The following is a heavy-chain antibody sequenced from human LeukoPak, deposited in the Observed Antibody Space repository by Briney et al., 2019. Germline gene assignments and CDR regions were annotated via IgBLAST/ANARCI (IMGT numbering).Heavy chain of an antibody. CDR1: GYSFTSYW. D-gene: IGHD3-3*01. CDR3: ARQDLRFLVDY. Sequence: GESLKISCKGSGYSFTSYWIGWVRQMPGKGLEWMGITYPGDSDTRYSPSFQGQVTISADKSISTAYLQWSSLKASGTAMYYCARQDLRFLVDYWGQGTLVTVSS. J-gene: IGHJ4*02. CDR2: TYPGDSDT. V-gene: IGHV5-51*01.